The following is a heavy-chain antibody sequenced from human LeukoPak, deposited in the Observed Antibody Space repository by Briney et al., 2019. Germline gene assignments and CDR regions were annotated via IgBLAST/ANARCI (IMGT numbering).Heavy chain of an antibody. CDR1: GYSISSGYY. CDR2: IYHSGST. D-gene: IGHD3-10*01. CDR3: ARDSEAYGSGSSLDY. Sequence: TLSLTCTVSGYSISSGYYWGWIRQPPGKGLEWIGSIYHSGSTYYNPSLKSRVTISVDTSKNQFSLKLSSVTAADTAVYYCARDSEAYGSGSSLDYWGQGTLVTVSS. V-gene: IGHV4-38-2*02. J-gene: IGHJ4*02.